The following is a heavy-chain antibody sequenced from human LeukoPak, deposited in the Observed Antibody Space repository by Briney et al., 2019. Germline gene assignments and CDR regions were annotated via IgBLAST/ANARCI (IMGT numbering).Heavy chain of an antibody. CDR2: NSAYNGNK. Sequence: ASVKVSCKASGYTFTNYGISWVRQAPGQGLDWMGWNSAYNGNKVYAQELQGRVTMTTDTSTSTAYMELRSLRSDDTAVYYCARDRWSSSSSEGALDIWGQGTMVTVSS. V-gene: IGHV1-18*01. CDR1: GYTFTNYG. CDR3: ARDRWSSSSSEGALDI. D-gene: IGHD6-6*01. J-gene: IGHJ3*02.